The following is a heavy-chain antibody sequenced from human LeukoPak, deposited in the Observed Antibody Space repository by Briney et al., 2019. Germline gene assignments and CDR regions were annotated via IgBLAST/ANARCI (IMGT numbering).Heavy chain of an antibody. J-gene: IGHJ5*02. CDR3: VRDRKAYNYFDP. CDR2: INGDGPTT. Sequence: PGGSLRLSCAASGFTFSSYWMHWVRQAPGKGMVWVSRINGDGPTTIYADSVKGRFTISRDNAKNTLYLEMNSLRAEDTAVYYCVRDRKAYNYFDPWGQGTLVTVSS. CDR1: GFTFSSYW. V-gene: IGHV3-74*01.